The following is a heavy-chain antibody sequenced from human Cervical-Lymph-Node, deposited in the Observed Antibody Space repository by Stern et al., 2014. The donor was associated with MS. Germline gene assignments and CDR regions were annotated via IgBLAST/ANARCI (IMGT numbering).Heavy chain of an antibody. J-gene: IGHJ4*02. D-gene: IGHD6-13*01. Sequence: QVQLVESGGGVVQPGRSLRLSCAASGFRFRSYGMYWVRQAPGQGLGWVAVIWHDGKNEYYADSVKGRFTISRDNAKSTVYLQMNSLRDEDTAVYFCARHPAAAGTGVHLEYWGQGTLVIVSS. CDR1: GFRFRSYG. V-gene: IGHV3-33*01. CDR2: IWHDGKNE. CDR3: ARHPAAAGTGVHLEY.